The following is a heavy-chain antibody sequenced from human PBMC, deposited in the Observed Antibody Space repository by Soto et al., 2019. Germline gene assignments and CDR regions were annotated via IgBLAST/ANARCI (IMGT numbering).Heavy chain of an antibody. CDR3: ARIMTNSWYFVL. V-gene: IGHV3-72*01. D-gene: IGHD3-16*01. Sequence: EVQLVESGGGLVQPGGSLRLSCAASGFTFSDPYMDWVRQAPGKGLEWVGRTRNKANSYTTEYAASVKGRFTISRDDSRNSLYLQMNSLKTEDTAVYYCARIMTNSWYFVLWGRGTLVTVSS. J-gene: IGHJ2*01. CDR2: TRNKANSYTT. CDR1: GFTFSDPY.